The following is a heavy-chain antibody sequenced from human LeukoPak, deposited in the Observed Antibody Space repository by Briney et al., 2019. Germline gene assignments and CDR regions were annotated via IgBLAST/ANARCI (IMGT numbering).Heavy chain of an antibody. Sequence: GESLKISCQGSGYSFSSYWIGRVRRMPGKAPEWMGVIYPGDSDTRYRPLFQGQVTMSADKSTNTACLQWRSLRASDSAMYYCARQGHIVGGGWFDPWGQGTLVTVSS. D-gene: IGHD2-15*01. J-gene: IGHJ5*02. V-gene: IGHV5-51*01. CDR1: GYSFSSYW. CDR3: ARQGHIVGGGWFDP. CDR2: IYPGDSDT.